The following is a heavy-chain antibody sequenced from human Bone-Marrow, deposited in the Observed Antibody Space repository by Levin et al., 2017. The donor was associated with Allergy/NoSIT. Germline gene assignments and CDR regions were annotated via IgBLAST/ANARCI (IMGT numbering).Heavy chain of an antibody. Sequence: GGSLRLSCAASGFSFSAYWMHWVRQAPGKGLVWVSRIDSDGSTINYADSVKGRFTISRDNAKNTLYLEMNSLRAEDTAVYYCATLYGDRTGFDYWGQGTVVTVSS. CDR2: IDSDGSTI. CDR3: ATLYGDRTGFDY. D-gene: IGHD4-17*01. J-gene: IGHJ4*02. V-gene: IGHV3-74*01. CDR1: GFSFSAYW.